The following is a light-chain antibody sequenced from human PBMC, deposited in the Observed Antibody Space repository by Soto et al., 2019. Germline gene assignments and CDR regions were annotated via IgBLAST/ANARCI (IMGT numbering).Light chain of an antibody. J-gene: IGKJ1*01. CDR1: QAISIY. Sequence: DIQMTQSPSSLSTSVGDRVTITCRASQAISIYLAWYQQKPGKVPKLLIYAASTFQSGVPSRFSGSGSGTXXXLXXXXLQPXAVAXXXXXKYNSAPPTFGHGTKVEIK. CDR2: AAS. CDR3: XKYNSAPPT. V-gene: IGKV1-27*01.